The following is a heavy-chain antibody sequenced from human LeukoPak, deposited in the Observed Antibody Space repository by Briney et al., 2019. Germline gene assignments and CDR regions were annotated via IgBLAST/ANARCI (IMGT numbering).Heavy chain of an antibody. CDR3: ARSYYDSNGYYYFDY. CDR2: IYPGDSDT. Sequence: GESLKISCKGSGYTFTSYWIGWVRQMPGKGLEWMGIIYPGDSDTTYSPSFQGQVSISAAKSVSTAYLQWSSLTASDTAMYDCARSYYDSNGYYYFDYWGQGTLVTVSS. CDR1: GYTFTSYW. D-gene: IGHD3-22*01. V-gene: IGHV5-51*01. J-gene: IGHJ4*02.